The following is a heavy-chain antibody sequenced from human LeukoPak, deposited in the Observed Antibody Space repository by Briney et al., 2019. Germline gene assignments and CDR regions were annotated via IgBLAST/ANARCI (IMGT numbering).Heavy chain of an antibody. D-gene: IGHD2-2*01. CDR3: AREGPSIVVVPAAIGLNWFDP. V-gene: IGHV3-7*01. Sequence: GGSLRLSCAASGFTFSSYWMSWVRQAPGKGLEWVANIKQDGSEKYYVDSVKGRFTISRDNAKNSLYPQMNSLRAEDTAVYYCAREGPSIVVVPAAIGLNWFDPWGQGTLVTVSS. CDR1: GFTFSSYW. CDR2: IKQDGSEK. J-gene: IGHJ5*02.